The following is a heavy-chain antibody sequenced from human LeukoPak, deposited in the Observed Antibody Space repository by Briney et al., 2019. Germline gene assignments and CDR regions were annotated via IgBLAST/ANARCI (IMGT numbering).Heavy chain of an antibody. Sequence: GGSLRLSCAASGFTVSSNYMSWVRQAPGKGLEWDSVIYSGGSTNYADSVKGRFTISRDNSKNTLYLQMNSLRAEDTAVYFCAGSSPQYGFWNYYFDYWGQGALVTVSS. V-gene: IGHV3-53*01. D-gene: IGHD3-3*01. CDR1: GFTVSSNY. CDR3: AGSSPQYGFWNYYFDY. CDR2: IYSGGST. J-gene: IGHJ4*02.